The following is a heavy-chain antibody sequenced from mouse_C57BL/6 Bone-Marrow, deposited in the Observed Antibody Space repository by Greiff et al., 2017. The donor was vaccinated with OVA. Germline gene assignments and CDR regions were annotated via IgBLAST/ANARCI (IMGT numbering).Heavy chain of an antibody. J-gene: IGHJ3*01. CDR2: ISSGGSYT. D-gene: IGHD2-4*01. CDR1: GFTFSSYG. Sequence: EVQLVESGGDLVKPGGSLKLSCAASGFTFSSYGMSWVRQTPDKRLEWVATISSGGSYTYYPDSVKGRFTISRDNAKNTLYLQMSSLKSEDTAMYYCARHWEDDYDDGVWFAYWGQGTLVTVSA. V-gene: IGHV5-6*01. CDR3: ARHWEDDYDDGVWFAY.